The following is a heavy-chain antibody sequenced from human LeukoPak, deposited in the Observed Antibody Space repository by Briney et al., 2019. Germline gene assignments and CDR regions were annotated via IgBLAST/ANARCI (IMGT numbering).Heavy chain of an antibody. CDR3: ARGILSSGWFDY. V-gene: IGHV1-69*05. CDR1: GGTFSNYA. D-gene: IGHD6-19*01. Sequence: SVKVSCKASGGTFSNYAISWVRQAPRQGLEWMGRIIPIFGTTNYAQKFQGRVTITTDESTSTAYMELSSLRSEDTAVYYCARGILSSGWFDYWGQGTLVTVSS. CDR2: IIPIFGTT. J-gene: IGHJ4*02.